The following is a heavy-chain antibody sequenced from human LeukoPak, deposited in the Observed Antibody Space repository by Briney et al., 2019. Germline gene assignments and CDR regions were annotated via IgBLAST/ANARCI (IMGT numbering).Heavy chain of an antibody. CDR2: LNPNTGHA. Sequence: ASVKVSCKVVAYDFTGYFIHWVRQAPGQGPEWMGRLNPNTGHAVYAFKFQGRVTITRDTSSSTAYMEVTRLTSDDTALYYCAKDRDGANRIILWGQGTLVTLSP. V-gene: IGHV1-2*06. J-gene: IGHJ4*02. CDR1: AYDFTGYF. CDR3: AKDRDGANRIIL. D-gene: IGHD5-24*01.